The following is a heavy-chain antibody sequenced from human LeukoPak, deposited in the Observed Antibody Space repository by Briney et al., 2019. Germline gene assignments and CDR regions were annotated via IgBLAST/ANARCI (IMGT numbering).Heavy chain of an antibody. CDR1: GYTFTSYD. Sequence: ASVKVSCKASGYTFTSYDINWVRQAAGQGLEWMGWMNPYSGNTGYAQKFQGRVTITRNTSISTAYMELSSLRSEDTAVYYCARRVYSSSLYETIYYYYYMDVWGKGTTVTASS. CDR2: MNPYSGNT. D-gene: IGHD6-13*01. V-gene: IGHV1-8*03. J-gene: IGHJ6*03. CDR3: ARRVYSSSLYETIYYYYYMDV.